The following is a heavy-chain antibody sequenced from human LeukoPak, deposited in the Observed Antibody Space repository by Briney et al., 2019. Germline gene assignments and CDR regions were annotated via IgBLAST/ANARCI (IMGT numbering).Heavy chain of an antibody. CDR3: ARDSVAKPLDY. Sequence: SETLSLTCTVSGGSISGYYWTWIRQPPGKGLEWIGYIYYSGSTNYNPSLKSRVTISVDTSKNQFSLKLSSVTAADTAVYYCARDSVAKPLDYWGQGTLVTVSS. CDR2: IYYSGST. D-gene: IGHD4-23*01. V-gene: IGHV4-59*01. J-gene: IGHJ4*02. CDR1: GGSISGYY.